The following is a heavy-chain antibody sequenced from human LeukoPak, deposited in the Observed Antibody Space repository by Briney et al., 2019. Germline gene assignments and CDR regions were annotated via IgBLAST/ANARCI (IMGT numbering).Heavy chain of an antibody. CDR2: IYYSGST. CDR1: GGSISSSSYY. J-gene: IGHJ4*02. CDR3: ARAHRRYYYDSSGNFDY. V-gene: IGHV4-39*01. Sequence: SETLSLTCTVSGGSISSSSYYWGWIRQPPGKGLEWIGSIYYSGSTYYNPSLKSRVTISVDTSKNQFSLKLSSVTAADTAVYYCARAHRRYYYDSSGNFDYWGQGTLVTVSS. D-gene: IGHD3-22*01.